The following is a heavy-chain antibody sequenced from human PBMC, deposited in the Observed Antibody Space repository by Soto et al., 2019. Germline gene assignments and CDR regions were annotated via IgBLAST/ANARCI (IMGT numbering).Heavy chain of an antibody. Sequence: GESLKISCKGFGYSFAGYWITWVRQKPGKGLEWMGRIDPSDSHTYYSPSFRGHVTISAPKSITTVFLQWSSLRASDTPMYYCARQIYHSDTGPKFQYYFDSWCQGTPVTVPS. CDR2: IDPSDSHT. CDR3: ARQIYHSDTGPKFQYYFDS. V-gene: IGHV5-10-1*01. D-gene: IGHD3-22*01. J-gene: IGHJ4*02. CDR1: GYSFAGYW.